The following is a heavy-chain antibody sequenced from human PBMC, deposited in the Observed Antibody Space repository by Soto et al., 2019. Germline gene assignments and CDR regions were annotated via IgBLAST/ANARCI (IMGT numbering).Heavy chain of an antibody. CDR1: GFTFSDYY. J-gene: IGHJ4*02. Sequence: EVQLVESGGGLVQPEGSLRLSCAASGFTFSDYYMDWVRQAPGKGLEWVGRIKNKANSSTSEYAAHVKGRLIISSDDSKNSVFLQMYRLKTDDTAGYYCTGVRLGSSRSSEYWGQGRLVTVSS. CDR2: IKNKANSSTS. D-gene: IGHD6-19*01. CDR3: TGVRLGSSRSSEY. V-gene: IGHV3-72*01.